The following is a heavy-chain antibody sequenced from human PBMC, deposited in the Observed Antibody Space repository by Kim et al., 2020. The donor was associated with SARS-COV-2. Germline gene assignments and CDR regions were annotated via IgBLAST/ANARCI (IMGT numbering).Heavy chain of an antibody. CDR1: GYTFTSYA. Sequence: ASVKVSCKASGYTFTSYAMHWVRQAPGQRLEWMGWINAGNGNTKYSQKFQGRVTITRDTSASTAYMELSSLRSEDTAVYYCARDQVYSGYLYGDYLTYYYGMDVWGQGTTVTVSS. J-gene: IGHJ6*02. V-gene: IGHV1-3*01. CDR2: INAGNGNT. CDR3: ARDQVYSGYLYGDYLTYYYGMDV. D-gene: IGHD4-17*01.